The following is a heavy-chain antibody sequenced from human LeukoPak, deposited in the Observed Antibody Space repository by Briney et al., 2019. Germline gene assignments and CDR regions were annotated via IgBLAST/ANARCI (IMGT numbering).Heavy chain of an antibody. D-gene: IGHD3-22*01. CDR3: AREEYFQDSNGYSYYFHS. CDR2: IYKSGST. V-gene: IGHV4-4*07. J-gene: IGHJ4*02. Sequence: SETLSLTCTVSGGSIGWDYWSWIRQSAGKGLEWIGRIYKSGSTNYNPSFRSRVTMSVDASKNQFSLNVTSVTAADTAVYYCAREEYFQDSNGYSYYFHSWGQGSLVTVSS. CDR1: GGSIGWDY.